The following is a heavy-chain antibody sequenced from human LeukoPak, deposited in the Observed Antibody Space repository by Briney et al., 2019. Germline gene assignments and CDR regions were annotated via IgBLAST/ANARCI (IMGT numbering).Heavy chain of an antibody. J-gene: IGHJ4*02. Sequence: GGSLRLSCTGSGFTFGNYAMSWVRQAPGKGLEWVGFIRSKGYGGTTEYAASVKGRFTISRDGSKSIAYLEMNSLKTEDTGVYYCTRAGYSGYDSDYWGQGTLVTVSS. D-gene: IGHD5-12*01. CDR3: TRAGYSGYDSDY. V-gene: IGHV3-49*04. CDR1: GFTFGNYA. CDR2: IRSKGYGGTT.